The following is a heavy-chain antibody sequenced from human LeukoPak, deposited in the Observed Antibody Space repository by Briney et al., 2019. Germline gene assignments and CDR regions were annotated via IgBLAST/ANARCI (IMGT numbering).Heavy chain of an antibody. Sequence: SETLSLTCTVSGGSISSYYWSWIRQPAGKGLEWIGRIYTSGSTNYNPSLKSRVTMSVDTSKNQLSLKLSSVTAADTAVYYCAREWHRWAIAAAGTVYFDYWGQGTLVTVSS. V-gene: IGHV4-4*07. CDR2: IYTSGST. CDR1: GGSISSYY. J-gene: IGHJ4*02. CDR3: AREWHRWAIAAAGTVYFDY. D-gene: IGHD6-13*01.